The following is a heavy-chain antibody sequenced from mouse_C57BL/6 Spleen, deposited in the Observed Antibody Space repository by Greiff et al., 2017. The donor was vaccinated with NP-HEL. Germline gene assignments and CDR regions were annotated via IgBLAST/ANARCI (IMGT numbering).Heavy chain of an antibody. V-gene: IGHV5-9-1*02. D-gene: IGHD4-1*01. J-gene: IGHJ2*01. CDR2: ISSGGDYI. CDR1: GFTFSSYA. Sequence: DVMLVESGEGLVKPGGSLKLSCAASGFTFSSYAMSWVRQTPEKRLEWVAYISSGGDYIYYADTVKGRFTISRDNARNTLYLQMSSLKSEDTAMYYCTRDRGNWDYFDYWGQGTTLTVSS. CDR3: TRDRGNWDYFDY.